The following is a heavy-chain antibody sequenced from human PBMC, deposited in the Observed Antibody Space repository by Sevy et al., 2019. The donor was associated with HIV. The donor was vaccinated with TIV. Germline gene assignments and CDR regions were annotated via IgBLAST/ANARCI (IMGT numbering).Heavy chain of an antibody. CDR2: IKQDGSEK. J-gene: IGHJ5*02. D-gene: IGHD2-2*01. V-gene: IGHV3-7*01. Sequence: GGSLILSCAASGFTFSSYWMSWVRQAPGKGLEWVANIKQDGSEKYYVDSVKGRFTISRDNAKNSLYLQMNSLRAEDTAVYYCAGPVTRYCSSTSCPFDPWGQGTLVTVSS. CDR3: AGPVTRYCSSTSCPFDP. CDR1: GFTFSSYW.